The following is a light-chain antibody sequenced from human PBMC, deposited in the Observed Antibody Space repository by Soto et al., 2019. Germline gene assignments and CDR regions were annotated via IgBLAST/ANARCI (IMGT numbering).Light chain of an antibody. Sequence: DIQLTQSPSSVSASVGDRVTITCRASQGISRWLAWYQQRPGRAPKLLIYAVSSFYHAVPSRFSGSGSGTDFTLTISSLQTEDLATYYCQHAQSFPITFGGGTRVQIK. CDR1: QGISRW. CDR3: QHAQSFPIT. V-gene: IGKV1-12*01. CDR2: AVS. J-gene: IGKJ4*01.